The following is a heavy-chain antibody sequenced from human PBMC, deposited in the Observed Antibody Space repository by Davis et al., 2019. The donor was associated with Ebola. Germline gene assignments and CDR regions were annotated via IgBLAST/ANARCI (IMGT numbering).Heavy chain of an antibody. CDR1: GYTFTSYA. D-gene: IGHD1-1*01. J-gene: IGHJ6*02. CDR3: ARDGLEPYYYYYGMDV. Sequence: ASVKVSCKASGYTFTSYAMHWVRQAPGQRLEWMGWINAGNGNTKYSQKFQGRVTITRDTSASTAYMELSSLRSEDTAVYYCARDGLEPYYYYYGMDVWGQGTTVTVSS. CDR2: INAGNGNT. V-gene: IGHV1-3*01.